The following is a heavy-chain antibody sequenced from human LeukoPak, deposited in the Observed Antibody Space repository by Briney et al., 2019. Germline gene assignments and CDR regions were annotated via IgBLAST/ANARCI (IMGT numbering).Heavy chain of an antibody. D-gene: IGHD3-22*01. CDR3: AKGSRSSYYYDSSGFDY. Sequence: GESLKISCAASGFTFSSYGMNWVRQAPGRGLEWVTFIRYDGSDKFYADSVKGRFTISRDNSKNTLYLQMNSLRAEDTAVYYCAKGSRSSYYYDSSGFDYWGQGTLVTVSS. CDR1: GFTFSSYG. V-gene: IGHV3-30*02. CDR2: IRYDGSDK. J-gene: IGHJ4*02.